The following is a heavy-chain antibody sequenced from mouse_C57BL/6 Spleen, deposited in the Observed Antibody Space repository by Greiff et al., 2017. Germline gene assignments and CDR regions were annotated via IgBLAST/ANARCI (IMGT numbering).Heavy chain of an antibody. J-gene: IGHJ1*03. CDR1: GYSITSGYY. CDR3: ASLYGSSCYWYFDV. V-gene: IGHV3-6*01. Sequence: EVQLQESGPGLVKPSQSLSLTCSVTGYSITSGYYWNWIRQFPGNKLEWMGYISYDGSNNYNPSLKNRISITRDTSKNQFFLKLNSVTTEDTATYYCASLYGSSCYWYFDVWGTGATVTVSS. D-gene: IGHD1-1*01. CDR2: ISYDGSN.